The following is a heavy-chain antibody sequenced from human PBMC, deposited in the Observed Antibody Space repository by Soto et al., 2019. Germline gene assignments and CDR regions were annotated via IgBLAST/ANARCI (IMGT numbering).Heavy chain of an antibody. D-gene: IGHD5-18*01. J-gene: IGHJ4*02. V-gene: IGHV3-9*01. Sequence: ESGGGLVQPGRSLRLSCAASRFTFDDYAMHWVRQAPEKGLEWVSGISWNSGSIDYADSVKVRFTISRDNAKNSLYLQMNSLRAEDTALYYCAKDRTPMVTANSNFDYWGQGTLVTVSS. CDR1: RFTFDDYA. CDR3: AKDRTPMVTANSNFDY. CDR2: ISWNSGSI.